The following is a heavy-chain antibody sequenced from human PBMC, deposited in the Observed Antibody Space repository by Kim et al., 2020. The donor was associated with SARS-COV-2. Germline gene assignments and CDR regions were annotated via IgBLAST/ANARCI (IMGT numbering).Heavy chain of an antibody. J-gene: IGHJ3*02. CDR1: GFNFRDYD. D-gene: IGHD2-8*02. CDR3: ARSRDTTGHVDAFDI. V-gene: IGHV3-11*01. Sequence: GGSLRLSCAASGFNFRDYDVTWIRQAPGKGLEWVSDIKADGCRKWYADSVKGRFTISRDNAKNSLYLQMNSLRAEDTAVYYCARSRDTTGHVDAFDIWG. CDR2: IKADGCRK.